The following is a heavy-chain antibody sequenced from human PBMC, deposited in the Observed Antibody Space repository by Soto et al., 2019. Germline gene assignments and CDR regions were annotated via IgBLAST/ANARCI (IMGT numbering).Heavy chain of an antibody. Sequence: QVQLVESGGGVVQPGRSLRLSCAASGFTFSSYAMHWVRQAPGKGLEWVAVISYDGSNKYYADSVKGRFTISRDNSKNTLYLQMNSLRAEDTAVYYCARDWGDGSTFDYWGQGTQVTVSS. D-gene: IGHD3-16*01. CDR3: ARDWGDGSTFDY. CDR1: GFTFSSYA. CDR2: ISYDGSNK. V-gene: IGHV3-30-3*01. J-gene: IGHJ4*02.